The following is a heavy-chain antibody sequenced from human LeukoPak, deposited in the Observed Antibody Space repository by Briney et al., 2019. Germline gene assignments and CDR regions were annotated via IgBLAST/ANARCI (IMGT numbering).Heavy chain of an antibody. D-gene: IGHD4-17*01. CDR3: ANEIRPNDY. V-gene: IGHV3-23*01. CDR2: ISISGSKT. CDR1: EFDFSSHT. Sequence: GGSLRLSCAASEFDFSSHTMTWVRQAPGKGLEWVSAISISGSKTYYADSVKGRFTISRDNSKNTLYLQMNSLRAEDTAVYYCANEIRPNDYWGQGTQVTVSS. J-gene: IGHJ4*02.